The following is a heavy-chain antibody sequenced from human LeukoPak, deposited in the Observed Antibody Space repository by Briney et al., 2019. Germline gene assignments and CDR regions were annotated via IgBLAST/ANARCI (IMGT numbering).Heavy chain of an antibody. V-gene: IGHV4-59*01. CDR3: AALRITIFGVVTPFDY. J-gene: IGHJ4*02. CDR2: IYYSGST. CDR1: GGSISSYY. D-gene: IGHD3-3*01. Sequence: SETLSLTCTVSGGSISSYYWSWIRQPPGKGLEWIGYIYYSGSTNYNPSLRSRVTISVDTSKNQFSLKLSSVTAADTAVYYCAALRITIFGVVTPFDYWGQGTLVTVSS.